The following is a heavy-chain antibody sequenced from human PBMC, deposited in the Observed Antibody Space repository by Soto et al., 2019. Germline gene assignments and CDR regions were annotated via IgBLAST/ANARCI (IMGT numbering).Heavy chain of an antibody. D-gene: IGHD6-19*01. CDR1: GFNFSSYA. Sequence: EVQLLESGGGLVQPGGSLRLSCAASGFNFSSYAMSWVRQAPGKGLEWVSVISGSGDTPYYADSVKGRFTISRDNSKNPLYLQMNSLRAEDTAVYYCAKVNNRRGAVAGTLNYWGQGTLVTVAS. CDR2: ISGSGDTP. J-gene: IGHJ4*02. V-gene: IGHV3-23*01. CDR3: AKVNNRRGAVAGTLNY.